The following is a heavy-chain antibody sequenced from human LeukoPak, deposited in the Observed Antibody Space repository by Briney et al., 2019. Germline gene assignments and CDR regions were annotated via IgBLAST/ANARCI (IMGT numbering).Heavy chain of an antibody. CDR3: TTCTSGHY. Sequence: GGSLRLSCAASGLTFSAFHMHWVRQASGKGLEWVGRITTKANSYATAYAASVKGRFTVSRDDSKNTAYLQMSSLKTEDTAVYYCTTCTSGHYWGQRTLVTVSS. J-gene: IGHJ4*02. CDR2: ITTKANSYAT. CDR1: GLTFSAFH. V-gene: IGHV3-73*01. D-gene: IGHD2-2*01.